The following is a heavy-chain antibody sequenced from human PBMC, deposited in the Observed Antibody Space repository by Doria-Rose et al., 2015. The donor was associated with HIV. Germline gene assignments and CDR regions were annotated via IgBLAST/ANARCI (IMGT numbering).Heavy chain of an antibody. Sequence: ETLSPTCSVSGASVSSRGYYWNWIRQVPGKGLESLGYTYYTGTSDYSPSLKSRLNMAVDTSKNQFSLKLSFVTVADTAVYYCARMGSYRELDYWGQGALVIVSA. CDR1: GASVSSRGYY. D-gene: IGHD3-3*01. J-gene: IGHJ4*02. V-gene: IGHV4-31*03. CDR3: ARMGSYRELDY. CDR2: TYYTGTS.